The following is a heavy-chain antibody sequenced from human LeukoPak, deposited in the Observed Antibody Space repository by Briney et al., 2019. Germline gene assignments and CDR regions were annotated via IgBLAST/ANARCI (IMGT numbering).Heavy chain of an antibody. CDR3: ARHGNSFVHMGV. CDR2: LSGSAITT. Sequence: PGGSLRLSCAASGFTFSHYAMSWVRQAPGKGLEWVSTLSGSAITTYYADSVRGRFTISRDNSKNTLFLQMNSLRAEDTAVFYCARHGNSFVHMGVWGQGTTVTVSS. D-gene: IGHD5-24*01. V-gene: IGHV3-23*01. CDR1: GFTFSHYA. J-gene: IGHJ6*02.